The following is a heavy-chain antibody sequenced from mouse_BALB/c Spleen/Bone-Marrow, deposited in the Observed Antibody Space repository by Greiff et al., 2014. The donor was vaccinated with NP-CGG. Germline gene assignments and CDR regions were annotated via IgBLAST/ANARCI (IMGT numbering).Heavy chain of an antibody. D-gene: IGHD1-1*01. J-gene: IGHJ1*01. CDR2: IDPETGGT. CDR3: TRDGSSRWYFDV. CDR1: GYTFTDYE. V-gene: IGHV1-15*01. Sequence: QVQLQQSGAELVRPGASVTLSRKASGYTFTDYEMHWMRQTTVNGLEWIGAIDPETGGTASNQKLKGKATLTADKSSSTAYMELRSLTSEDSAVYYCTRDGSSRWYFDVWGAGTTVTVSS.